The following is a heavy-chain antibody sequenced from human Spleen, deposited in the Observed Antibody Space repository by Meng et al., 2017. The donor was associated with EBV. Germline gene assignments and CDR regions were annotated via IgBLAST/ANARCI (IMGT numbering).Heavy chain of an antibody. D-gene: IGHD2/OR15-2a*01. CDR1: GWSFSDYY. CDR2: INHSGIT. J-gene: IGHJ4*02. Sequence: QVYQREWCAVLLKPSETLSLTCAVYGWSFSDYYWTWIRQPPGMGLEWIGEINHSGITSYNPSLRSRVTISVDTSKNQFSLKLTSVTAADTAVYYCASNIKVPRYWGQGTLVTVSS. V-gene: IGHV4-34*02. CDR3: ASNIKVPRY.